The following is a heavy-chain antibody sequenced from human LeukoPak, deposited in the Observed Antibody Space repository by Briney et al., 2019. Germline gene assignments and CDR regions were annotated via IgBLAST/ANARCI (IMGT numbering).Heavy chain of an antibody. J-gene: IGHJ4*02. V-gene: IGHV1-18*01. CDR3: ARVVQRNTMIVVVISPGDY. Sequence: ASVKVSCKASGYTFTSYGISWVRQAPGQGLEWMGWISAYNGNTNYAQKLQGRVTMTTDTSTSTAYMELRSLRSDDTAVYYCARVVQRNTMIVVVISPGDYWGQGNLVTVSS. CDR1: GYTFTSYG. D-gene: IGHD3-22*01. CDR2: ISAYNGNT.